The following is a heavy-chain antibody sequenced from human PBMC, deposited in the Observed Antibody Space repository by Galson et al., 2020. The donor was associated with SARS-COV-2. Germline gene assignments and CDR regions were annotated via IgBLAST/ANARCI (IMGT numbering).Heavy chain of an antibody. CDR3: ARGFDY. CDR2: IYYSAST. Sequence: SETLSLTCTVSGGSISSYYWSWIRQPPGKGLEWIGYIYYSASTNYNPSLKGRVPISVDKSKHQLSLKLSSVTAADTAVYYCARGFDYWGQGTLVTVSS. J-gene: IGHJ4*02. V-gene: IGHV4-59*08. CDR1: GGSISSYY.